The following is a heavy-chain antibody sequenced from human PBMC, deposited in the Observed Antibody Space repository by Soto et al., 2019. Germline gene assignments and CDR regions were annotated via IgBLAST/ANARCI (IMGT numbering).Heavy chain of an antibody. CDR2: INPSGGST. CDR1: GYTFTSYY. D-gene: IGHD6-19*01. Sequence: GASVKVSCKASGYTFTSYYMHWVRQASGQGLEWMGIINPSGGSTSYAQKFQGRVTMTRDTSTSTVYMELSSLRSEDTSVYYCASDRSSGWDQGYGMDVWGQGTTVTVSS. CDR3: ASDRSSGWDQGYGMDV. J-gene: IGHJ6*02. V-gene: IGHV1-46*01.